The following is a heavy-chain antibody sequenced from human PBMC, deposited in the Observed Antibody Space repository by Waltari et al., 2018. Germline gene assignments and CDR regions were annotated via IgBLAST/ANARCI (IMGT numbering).Heavy chain of an antibody. D-gene: IGHD2-15*01. CDR3: ATFKGFGDCSGGSCQDDY. V-gene: IGHV1-69-2*01. CDR2: VDPEDGET. CDR1: GYTFTDYY. Sequence: EVQLVQSGAEVKKPGATVKISCKASGYTFTDYYMHWVQQAPGNGLEWMGRVDPEDGETIYAEKFQGRVTITADTSTDTAYMELSSLRSEDTAVYYCATFKGFGDCSGGSCQDDYWGQGTLVTVSS. J-gene: IGHJ4*02.